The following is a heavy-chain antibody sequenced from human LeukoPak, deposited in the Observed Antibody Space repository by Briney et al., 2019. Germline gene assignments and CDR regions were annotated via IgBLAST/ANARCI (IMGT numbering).Heavy chain of an antibody. J-gene: IGHJ4*02. CDR2: ISGSGGST. D-gene: IGHD3-3*01. CDR1: GFTFSSYA. Sequence: GGSLRLSCAAPGFTFSSYAMSWVRQAPGKGLEWVSAISGSGGSTYYADSVKGRFTISRDNSKNTLYLQMNSLRAEDTAVYYCAKVIRITIFGVVIGEFDYWGQGTLVTVSS. V-gene: IGHV3-23*01. CDR3: AKVIRITIFGVVIGEFDY.